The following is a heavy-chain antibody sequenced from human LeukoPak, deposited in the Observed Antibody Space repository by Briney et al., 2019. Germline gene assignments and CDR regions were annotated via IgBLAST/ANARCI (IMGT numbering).Heavy chain of an antibody. CDR3: ATVLAITMIVVPEAFDI. CDR2: IIPIFGTA. D-gene: IGHD3-22*01. CDR1: GGTFSSYA. J-gene: IGHJ3*02. V-gene: IGHV1-69*06. Sequence: SVKVSCKASGGTFSSYAISWVRQAPGQGLEWMGGIIPIFGTANYAQKFQGRVMITADKSTSTAYMELSSLRSEDTAVYYCATVLAITMIVVPEAFDIWGQGTMVTVSS.